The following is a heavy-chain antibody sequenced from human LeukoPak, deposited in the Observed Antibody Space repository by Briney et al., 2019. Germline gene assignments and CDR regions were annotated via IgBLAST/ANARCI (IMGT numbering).Heavy chain of an antibody. CDR2: IYTSGST. Sequence: SETLSLACTVSGGSISSYYWSWIRQPAGKGLQWIGRIYTSGSTNYNPSLKSRVTMSVDTSKNQFSLKLTSVTAADTAVYYCARAYYDTSGYPGWYFDLWGRGTLVTVSS. CDR1: GGSISSYY. CDR3: ARAYYDTSGYPGWYFDL. D-gene: IGHD3-22*01. V-gene: IGHV4-4*07. J-gene: IGHJ2*01.